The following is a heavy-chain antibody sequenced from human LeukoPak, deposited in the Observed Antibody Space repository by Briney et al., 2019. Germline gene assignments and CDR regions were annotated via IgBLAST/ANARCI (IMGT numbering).Heavy chain of an antibody. CDR3: ARGIAARLVVNWFDP. CDR2: IYTSGST. V-gene: IGHV4-61*02. J-gene: IGHJ5*02. Sequence: SETLSLTCTVSAGSITSRSYYWSWIRQPAGKGLEWIGRIYTSGSTNYNPSLKSRVTISVDTSTHQFSMKLSSVTAADTAVYYCARGIAARLVVNWFDPWGPGTLVTVSS. D-gene: IGHD6-6*01. CDR1: AGSITSRSYY.